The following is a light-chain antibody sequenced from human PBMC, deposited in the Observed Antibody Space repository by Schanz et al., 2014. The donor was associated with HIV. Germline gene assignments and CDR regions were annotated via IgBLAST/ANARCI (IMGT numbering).Light chain of an antibody. V-gene: IGLV3-21*04. CDR3: QVWDSSGDHVV. Sequence: SSELTQPPSVSVAPRKTARITCVGNNIGSKSVHWYRQKPGQAPLLVIYYDSDRPSGIPERFSGSNSGNTATLTISSVEAGDEADYFCQVWDSSGDHVVFGGGTKLTVL. CDR1: NIGSKS. J-gene: IGLJ2*01. CDR2: YDS.